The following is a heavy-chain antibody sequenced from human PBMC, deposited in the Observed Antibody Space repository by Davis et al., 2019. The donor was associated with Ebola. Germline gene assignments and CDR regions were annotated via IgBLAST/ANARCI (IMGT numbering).Heavy chain of an antibody. J-gene: IGHJ4*02. CDR1: GFNFRTYS. CDR2: ISGSGGNT. D-gene: IGHD3-10*01. CDR3: SKYFASGSYYHFDS. V-gene: IGHV3-23*01. Sequence: GGSLRLSCVASGFNFRTYSMHWVRQAPGKGLEWVSSISGSGGNTFYADSVRGRFTISRDNSKNTLYLQMNSLRAEDTAIYYCSKYFASGSYYHFDSWGQGTLVSVSS.